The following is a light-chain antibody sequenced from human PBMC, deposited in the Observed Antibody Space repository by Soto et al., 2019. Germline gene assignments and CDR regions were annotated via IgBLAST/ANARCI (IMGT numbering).Light chain of an antibody. Sequence: QPVLTQSPSASASLGASVTLTCTLTSGHSSYAIAWHQQRPEKGPRYLMKLNSDGSHSKGDGIPDRFSGSSSGAERYLTLSGLQSGDEADYYCQTWVTGIQVFGGGTKLTVL. CDR3: QTWVTGIQV. CDR1: SGHSSYA. V-gene: IGLV4-69*01. CDR2: LNSDGSH. J-gene: IGLJ2*01.